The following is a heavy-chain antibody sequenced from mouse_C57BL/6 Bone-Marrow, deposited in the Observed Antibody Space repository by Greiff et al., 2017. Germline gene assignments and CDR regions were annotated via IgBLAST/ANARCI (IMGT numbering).Heavy chain of an antibody. Sequence: EVQLQESGGGLVQPGGSMKLSCAASGFTFSDAWMDWVRQSPEKGLEWVAEIRNKANNHATYYAESVKGRFTISREDSKSSVYLQMHSLRAEDTGIYYCTRGGWLPSPGFAYWGQGTLVTVSA. V-gene: IGHV6-6*01. CDR3: TRGGWLPSPGFAY. CDR2: IRNKANNHAT. J-gene: IGHJ3*01. D-gene: IGHD2-3*01. CDR1: GFTFSDAW.